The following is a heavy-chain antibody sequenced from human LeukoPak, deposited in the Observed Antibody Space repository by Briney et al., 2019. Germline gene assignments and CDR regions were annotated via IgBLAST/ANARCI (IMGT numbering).Heavy chain of an antibody. J-gene: IGHJ5*02. CDR1: GFTFSSYE. Sequence: GGSLRLSCAASGFTFSSYEMNWVRQAPGKGLDWVSYISSSGNTIYYADSVKGRFTISRDNAKNSLYLQMNSLRAEDTAVYYCARDESSGWYNWFDPWGQGTLVTVSS. D-gene: IGHD6-19*01. V-gene: IGHV3-48*03. CDR2: ISSSGNTI. CDR3: ARDESSGWYNWFDP.